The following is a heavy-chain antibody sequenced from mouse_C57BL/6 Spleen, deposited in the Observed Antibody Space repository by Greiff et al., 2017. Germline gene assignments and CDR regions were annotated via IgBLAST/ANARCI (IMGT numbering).Heavy chain of an antibody. CDR2: ISGGGGNT. CDR3: ARQGYGNYRFDY. V-gene: IGHV5-9*01. Sequence: EVQGVESGGGLVKPGGSLKLSCAASGFTFSSYTMSWVRQTPEKRLEWVATISGGGGNTYYPDSVKGRFTISRDNAKNTLYLQMSSLRSEDTALYYCARQGYGNYRFDYWGQGTTLTVSS. J-gene: IGHJ2*01. D-gene: IGHD2-10*02. CDR1: GFTFSSYT.